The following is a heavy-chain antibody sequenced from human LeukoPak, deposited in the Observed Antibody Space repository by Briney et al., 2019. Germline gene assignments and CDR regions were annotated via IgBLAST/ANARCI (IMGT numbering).Heavy chain of an antibody. Sequence: PSETLSLTCTVSGGSISGYSWSWIRQPPGKGLEWIGYMYYNGGPTYNPSLESRVTISADTSKNQLSLKLTSVTAADTAVYYCARADSSGYSIFGYWGRGTLVTVSS. CDR2: MYYNGGP. V-gene: IGHV4-59*01. CDR3: ARADSSGYSIFGY. D-gene: IGHD3-22*01. CDR1: GGSISGYS. J-gene: IGHJ4*02.